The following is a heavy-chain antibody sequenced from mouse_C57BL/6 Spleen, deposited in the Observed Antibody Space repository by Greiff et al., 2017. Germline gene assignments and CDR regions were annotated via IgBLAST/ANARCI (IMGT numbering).Heavy chain of an antibody. Sequence: EVKVVESGGGLVKPGGSLKLSCAASGFTFSDYGMHWVRQAPEKGLEWVAYISSGSSTIYYADTVKGRFTISRDNAKNTLFLQMTSLRSEDTAMYYCARRNYGNYDDYWGQGTTLTVSS. V-gene: IGHV5-17*01. CDR1: GFTFSDYG. CDR3: ARRNYGNYDDY. CDR2: ISSGSSTI. J-gene: IGHJ2*01. D-gene: IGHD2-1*01.